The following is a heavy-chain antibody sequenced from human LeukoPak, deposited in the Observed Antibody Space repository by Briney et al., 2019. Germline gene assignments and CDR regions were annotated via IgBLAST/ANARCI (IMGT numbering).Heavy chain of an antibody. CDR1: GFTFSSYY. CDR3: VRDQQWRIYSGRFYPQAKAYYYYAMDV. V-gene: IGHV3-66*01. CDR2: ISSDGKT. J-gene: IGHJ6*02. D-gene: IGHD3-10*02. Sequence: GGSLRLSCAASGFTFSSYYMNWVRQAPGKGLEWVSVISSDGKTDHADSVKGRFTISRDNSKNTVSLQMNILRAEDTAVYHCVRDQQWRIYSGRFYPQAKAYYYYAMDVWGQGTTVSVSS.